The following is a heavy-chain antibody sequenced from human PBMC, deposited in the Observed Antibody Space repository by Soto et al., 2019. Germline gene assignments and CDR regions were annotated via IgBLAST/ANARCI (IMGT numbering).Heavy chain of an antibody. J-gene: IGHJ5*02. V-gene: IGHV3-23*01. Sequence: XGSLRLSCAASGFTFSSYAMSWVRRAPGKGLEWVSLISGGGGSTYYADSVKGRFTIFRENSNNTLFLQMNSLRADDTAVYYCAKREGTLSHGPAPLKWFDTWGQGTLVTVSS. CDR2: ISGGGGST. D-gene: IGHD1-1*01. CDR3: AKREGTLSHGPAPLKWFDT. CDR1: GFTFSSYA.